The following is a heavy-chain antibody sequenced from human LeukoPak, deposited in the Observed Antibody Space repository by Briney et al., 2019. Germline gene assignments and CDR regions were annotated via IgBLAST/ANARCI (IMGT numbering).Heavy chain of an antibody. CDR2: ISYDGSNK. Sequence: GRSLRLSCAASGFTFSSYGMHWVRQAPGKGLEWVAVISYDGSNKYYADSVKGRFTISRDNSKNTLYLQMNSLRAEDTAVYYCARGFDGYFDYWGQGTLVTVSS. V-gene: IGHV3-30*03. CDR3: ARGFDGYFDY. D-gene: IGHD3-10*01. CDR1: GFTFSSYG. J-gene: IGHJ4*02.